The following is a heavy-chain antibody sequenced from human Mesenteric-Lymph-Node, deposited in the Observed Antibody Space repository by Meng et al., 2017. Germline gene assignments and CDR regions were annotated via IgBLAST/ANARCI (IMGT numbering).Heavy chain of an antibody. CDR3: ARDQDRQQLAKRYYYYGMAV. CDR1: GASISSSTSYY. Sequence: SETLSLTCTVWGASISSSTSYYWGWIRQPPGKELERIGSIYYSGSTYYNPSLKSRVTISVDTSKNEFSLKLSSVTAADTAVYYCARDQDRQQLAKRYYYYGMAVWGQGTMVTVSS. V-gene: IGHV4-39*07. J-gene: IGHJ6*02. D-gene: IGHD6-13*01. CDR2: IYYSGST.